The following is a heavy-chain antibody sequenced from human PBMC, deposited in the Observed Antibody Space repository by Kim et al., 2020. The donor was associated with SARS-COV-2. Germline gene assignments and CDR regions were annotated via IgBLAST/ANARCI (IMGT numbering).Heavy chain of an antibody. Sequence: ASVKVSCKASGYTFTSYAMHWVRQAPGQRLEWMGWINAGNGNTKYSQKFQGRVTITRDTSASTAYMELSSLRSEDTAVYYCARDGGGRASSSWYLVNWGGFDPWGQGTLVTVSS. D-gene: IGHD6-13*01. J-gene: IGHJ5*02. CDR2: INAGNGNT. CDR3: ARDGGGRASSSWYLVNWGGFDP. CDR1: GYTFTSYA. V-gene: IGHV1-3*01.